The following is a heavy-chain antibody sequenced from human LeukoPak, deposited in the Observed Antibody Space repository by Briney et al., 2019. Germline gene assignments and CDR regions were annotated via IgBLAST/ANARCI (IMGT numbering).Heavy chain of an antibody. J-gene: IGHJ6*04. V-gene: IGHV3-74*01. CDR3: ARDYGSGSYGMDV. CDR1: GFTFSSYW. D-gene: IGHD3-10*01. Sequence: PGGSLRLSCAASGFTFSSYWMHWVRQVPGKGLVWVSRINSDGSSTSYADSVKGRFTISRDNARNTLYLQMNSLRAEDTAVYYCARDYGSGSYGMDVWGKGTTVTVSS. CDR2: INSDGSST.